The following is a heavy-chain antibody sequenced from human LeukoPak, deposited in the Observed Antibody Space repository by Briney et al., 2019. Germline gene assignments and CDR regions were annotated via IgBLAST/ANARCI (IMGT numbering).Heavy chain of an antibody. J-gene: IGHJ6*02. Sequence: GGSLRLSCAASGFTFSSYAMHWVRQAPGKGLEWVAVISYDGSNKYYADSVKGRFTISRDNSKNTLYLQMNSLRAEDTAVYYCARLYYYDSSGYHIWNYYYYGMDVWGQGTTVTVSS. D-gene: IGHD3-22*01. V-gene: IGHV3-30-3*01. CDR2: ISYDGSNK. CDR3: ARLYYYDSSGYHIWNYYYYGMDV. CDR1: GFTFSSYA.